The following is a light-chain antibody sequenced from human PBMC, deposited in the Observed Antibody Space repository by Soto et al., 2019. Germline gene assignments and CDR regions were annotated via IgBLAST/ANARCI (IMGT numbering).Light chain of an antibody. CDR2: EGS. J-gene: IGLJ2*01. CDR1: SSDVGSYNL. V-gene: IGLV2-23*01. Sequence: QSALTQPASVSGSPGQSITISCTGTSSDVGSYNLVSWYQQHPGKAPKLMIYEGSKRPSGVSNRFSGSKSGNTASLTISGVQAEDEAEYYSCSYAGSSVAFGGGTKLTVL. CDR3: CSYAGSSVA.